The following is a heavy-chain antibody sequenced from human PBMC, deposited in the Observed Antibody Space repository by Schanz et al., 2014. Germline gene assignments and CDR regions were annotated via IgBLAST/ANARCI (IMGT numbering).Heavy chain of an antibody. CDR1: GFIFSNSW. J-gene: IGHJ4*02. CDR3: MAMGRNTSHYFDH. D-gene: IGHD1-1*01. Sequence: GQLVESGGGVVQPGRSLRLSCAASGFIFSNSWMSWVRQAPGKGLEWVSAITGSGSKTYYADSVKGRFTIARDNSKNTLFLQMDSLRVEDTAVYYCMAMGRNTSHYFDHWGQGTLVTVSS. CDR2: ITGSGSKT. V-gene: IGHV3-23*04.